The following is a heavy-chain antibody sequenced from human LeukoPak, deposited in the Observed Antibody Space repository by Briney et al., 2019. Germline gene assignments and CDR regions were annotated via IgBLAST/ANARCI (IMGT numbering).Heavy chain of an antibody. J-gene: IGHJ4*02. CDR2: ISGSGTST. CDR3: EGTYYYDSGDDY. V-gene: IGHV3-23*01. CDR1: GFTFRSYG. Sequence: GGSLRLSCAASGFTFRSYGMSWVRQAPGKGLEWVLAISGSGTSTYYADSVKGRFTISRDNSKNTLYLQMNSLRAEDTAVYYCEGTYYYDSGDDYWGQGTLVTVSS. D-gene: IGHD3-22*01.